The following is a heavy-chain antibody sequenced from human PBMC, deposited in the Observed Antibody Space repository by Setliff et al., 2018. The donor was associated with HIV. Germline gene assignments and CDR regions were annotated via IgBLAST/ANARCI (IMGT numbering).Heavy chain of an antibody. CDR1: GGTFNRHS. CDR3: ARDLAESAFIMIRGAGWFDP. V-gene: IGHV1-69*16. Sequence: GASEQVSCKASGGTFNRHSISWLRPAPGQGLDWMGGTNPILGSANYAQKFQGRVTITTDESTSTAYMELSSLRSDETAVYFCARDLAESAFIMIRGAGWFDPWGQGTLVTVSS. J-gene: IGHJ5*02. CDR2: TNPILGSA. D-gene: IGHD3-10*01.